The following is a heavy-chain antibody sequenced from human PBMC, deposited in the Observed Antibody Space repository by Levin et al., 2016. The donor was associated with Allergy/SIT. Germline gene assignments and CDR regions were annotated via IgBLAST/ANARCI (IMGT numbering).Heavy chain of an antibody. V-gene: IGHV1-18*01. J-gene: IGHJ6*02. CDR2: ISVYGGNT. D-gene: IGHD1-26*01. CDR1: GYTFIDYY. Sequence: ASVKVSCKASGYTFIDYYIHWLRQAPGQGLEWMGWISVYGGNTNYAQKFQGRVTMTADTSATTAYMELGSLRSDDTAIYYCARGGTTPYYYGMDVWGQGTTVTVSS. CDR3: ARGGTTPYYYGMDV.